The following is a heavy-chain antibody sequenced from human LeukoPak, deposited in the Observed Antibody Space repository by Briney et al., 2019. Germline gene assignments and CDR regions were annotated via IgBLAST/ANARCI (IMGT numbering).Heavy chain of an antibody. Sequence: PSETLSLTCTVSGGSISSSSYYWGWIRQPPGKGLEWIGSIYYSGSTYYNPSLKSRVTISVDTSKNQFSLKLSSVTAADTAVYYCARLTLISVATTGRRNNWFDPWGQGTLVTVSS. V-gene: IGHV4-39*01. CDR3: ARLTLISVATTGRRNNWFDP. J-gene: IGHJ5*02. CDR2: IYYSGST. CDR1: GGSISSSSYY. D-gene: IGHD5-12*01.